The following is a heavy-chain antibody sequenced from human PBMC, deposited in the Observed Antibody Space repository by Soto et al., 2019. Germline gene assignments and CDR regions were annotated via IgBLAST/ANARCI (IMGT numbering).Heavy chain of an antibody. CDR3: ASDMSTT. CDR1: GYTFTSHD. J-gene: IGHJ5*02. V-gene: IGHV1-8*01. D-gene: IGHD2-2*01. Sequence: QVQLVQSGAEVKKPGASVKVSCKASGYTFTSHDINWMRQATGQGLEWMGWMNPNSGHTYYAQKFQGRVTMTRDTSISTAYMELTSLRSEDTAIYYCASDMSTTWGQGTLVTVSS. CDR2: MNPNSGHT.